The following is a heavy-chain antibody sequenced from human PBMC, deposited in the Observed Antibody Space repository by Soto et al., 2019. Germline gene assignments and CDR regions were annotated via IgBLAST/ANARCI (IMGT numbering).Heavy chain of an antibody. D-gene: IGHD3-16*01. CDR2: IIPISATA. CDR1: GGTFSTYA. J-gene: IGHJ6*02. Sequence: QVQLVQSGAEVKKPGSSVKVSCKASGGTFSTYAISWVRQAPGQGLEWMGGIIPISATAKSAQKLQGRVTLTEDESSSTAYMELSSLRSEDTAVYYCARVQGDYYYAMDVWGQGTTVTGSS. CDR3: ARVQGDYYYAMDV. V-gene: IGHV1-69*01.